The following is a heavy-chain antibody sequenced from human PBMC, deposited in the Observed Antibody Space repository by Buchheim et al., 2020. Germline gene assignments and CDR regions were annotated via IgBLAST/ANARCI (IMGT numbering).Heavy chain of an antibody. CDR1: GGSISSYY. V-gene: IGHV4-59*01. CDR2: IYYSGST. Sequence: QVQLQESGPGLVKPSETLSLTCTVSGGSISSYYWSWIRQPPGKGLEWIGYIYYSGSTNYNPSLKSRVTISVDTSKNQFSLKLSSVTAADTAVYYCARGNSGSYYGFDYWGQGTL. CDR3: ARGNSGSYYGFDY. J-gene: IGHJ4*02. D-gene: IGHD1-26*01.